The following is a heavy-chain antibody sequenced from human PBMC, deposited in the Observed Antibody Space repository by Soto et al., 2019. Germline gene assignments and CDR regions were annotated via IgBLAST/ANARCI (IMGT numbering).Heavy chain of an antibody. J-gene: IGHJ4*02. CDR1: GGSIRVSGYY. CDR2: TYYSGST. CDR3: ARQSGSGSYFGR. D-gene: IGHD5-12*01. Sequence: WETLSLTCTVSGGSIRVSGYYWGWIRQAPGKGLEWIGSTYYSGSTYYNPSLESRVTISVDTSKNHFSLELTSVTAADTAVYFCARQSGSGSYFGRWGQGTRVTVSS. V-gene: IGHV4-39*01.